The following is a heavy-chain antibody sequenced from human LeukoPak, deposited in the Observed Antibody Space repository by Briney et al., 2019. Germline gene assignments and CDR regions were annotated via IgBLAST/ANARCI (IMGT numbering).Heavy chain of an antibody. J-gene: IGHJ4*02. CDR1: GGTFSSYA. CDR3: AKEPNSSGYPDYFDY. Sequence: SVKVSCKASGGTFSSYAISWVRQAPGQGLEWMGGIIPIFGTANYAQKFQGRVTITADESTSTAYMELSSLRSEDTAVYYCAKEPNSSGYPDYFDYWGQGTLVTVSS. D-gene: IGHD3-22*01. CDR2: IIPIFGTA. V-gene: IGHV1-69*01.